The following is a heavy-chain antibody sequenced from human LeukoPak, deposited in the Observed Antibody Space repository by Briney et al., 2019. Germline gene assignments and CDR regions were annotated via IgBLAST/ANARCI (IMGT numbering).Heavy chain of an antibody. V-gene: IGHV3-48*03. CDR1: GFTFSSYE. CDR3: ARVAPYSSGWYWGGFDY. D-gene: IGHD6-19*01. Sequence: GGSLRLSCAASGFTFSSYEMNWVRDAPGKGLEWVSYISSSGSTIYYADSVKGGFTISRDHAKNSLYLQMNSLRAEDTAVYYCARVAPYSSGWYWGGFDYWGQGTLVTVSS. CDR2: ISSSGSTI. J-gene: IGHJ4*02.